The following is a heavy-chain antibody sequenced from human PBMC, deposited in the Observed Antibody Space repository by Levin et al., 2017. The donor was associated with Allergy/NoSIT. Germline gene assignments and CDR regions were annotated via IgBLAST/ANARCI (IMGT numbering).Heavy chain of an antibody. V-gene: IGHV3-21*01. CDR3: ARDGVYSSSYHDY. Sequence: AGGSLRLSCAASGFTFSSYSMNWVRQAPGKGLEWVSSISSSSSYIYYADSVKGRFTISRDNAKNSLYLQMNSLRAEDTAVYYCARDGVYSSSYHDYWGQGTLVTVSS. CDR1: GFTFSSYS. D-gene: IGHD6-13*01. J-gene: IGHJ4*02. CDR2: ISSSSSYI.